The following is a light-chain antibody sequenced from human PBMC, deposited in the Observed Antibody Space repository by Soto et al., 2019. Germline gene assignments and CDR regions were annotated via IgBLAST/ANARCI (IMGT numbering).Light chain of an antibody. CDR1: QSVSSNY. Sequence: EVVLTQPPGTLSLSPGERATLSCRASQSVSSNYVAWYQQKPGQTPRLLIYGASSRATGIPDRFSGSGSGTDFTLTISRLEPEDFAVYYCQQHGSSPWMFGQGTKVDI. V-gene: IGKV3-20*01. CDR3: QQHGSSPWM. CDR2: GAS. J-gene: IGKJ1*01.